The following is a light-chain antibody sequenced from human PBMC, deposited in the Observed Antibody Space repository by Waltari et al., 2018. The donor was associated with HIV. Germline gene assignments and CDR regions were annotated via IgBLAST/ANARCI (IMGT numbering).Light chain of an antibody. CDR2: RSD. CDR3: AAWDHGLTGPNWV. CDR1: SSNLGRNS. J-gene: IGLJ3*02. V-gene: IGLV1-47*01. Sequence: QSVLTQPPSTSGTPGPGVTISCSVRSSNLGRNSVSWYRHLPGTTPKLLIYRSDQRPSGVPDRFSAAKSGTSASLAISGLQSEDEAVYYCAAWDHGLTGPNWVFGGGTRLTVL.